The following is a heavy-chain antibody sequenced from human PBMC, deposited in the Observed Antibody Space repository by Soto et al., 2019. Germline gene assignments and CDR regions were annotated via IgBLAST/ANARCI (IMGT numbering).Heavy chain of an antibody. CDR1: GLTFSSYY. D-gene: IGHD3-10*01. CDR2: INQDGSAK. Sequence: EVQLVESGGGLVQPGGSLRLSCAASGLTFSSYYMSWVRQAPGKGLEWVANINQDGSAKYYVDSVKGRFTISRDNAKNSLYLQMNSLRAEDTAVYYCARWSNTMDYWGQGTLVTVSS. CDR3: ARWSNTMDY. J-gene: IGHJ4*02. V-gene: IGHV3-7*01.